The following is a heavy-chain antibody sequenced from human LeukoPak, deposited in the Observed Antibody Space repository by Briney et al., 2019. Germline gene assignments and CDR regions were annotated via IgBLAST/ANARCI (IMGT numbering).Heavy chain of an antibody. CDR2: IYHSGST. CDR3: ARVEGQRAFDY. CDR1: NYSISSDYS. V-gene: IGHV4-38-2*02. J-gene: IGHJ4*02. Sequence: SETLSLTCTVSNYSISSDYSWGWIRQPPEKGLEWIGSIYHSGSTYYNPSLKSRVIISIDTSKNHFSLKLSSVTAADTALYYCARVEGQRAFDYWGQGTLVTVSS.